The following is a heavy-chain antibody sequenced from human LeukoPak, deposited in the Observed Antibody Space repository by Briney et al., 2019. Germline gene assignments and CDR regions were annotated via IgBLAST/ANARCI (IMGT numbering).Heavy chain of an antibody. CDR2: INSDGSST. Sequence: AGSLRLSCAASGFIFSNYWMHWVRQAPGKGLVWVSLINSDGSSTNYADSVKGRFTISRDNAKNTLYLQMNSLRAEDTAVYYCTRVLGDWGQGTLVTVSS. CDR1: GFIFSNYW. V-gene: IGHV3-74*01. D-gene: IGHD3-16*01. CDR3: TRVLGD. J-gene: IGHJ4*02.